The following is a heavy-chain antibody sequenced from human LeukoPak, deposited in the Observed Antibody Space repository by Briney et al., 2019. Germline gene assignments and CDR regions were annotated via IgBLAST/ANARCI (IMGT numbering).Heavy chain of an antibody. V-gene: IGHV4-34*10. J-gene: IGHJ4*02. D-gene: IGHD2-21*02. CDR3: GGYGGDWYPES. CDR2: ITYRGKT. Sequence: SETLSVTCAVYGPFETYYWTLVRQPPGKGLEWIGEITYRGKTNYNPSLESRLRISVDRTKQQFYLTLTSVTAADTAVYYCGGYGGDWYPESWGQGTLVTVSS. CDR1: GPFETYY.